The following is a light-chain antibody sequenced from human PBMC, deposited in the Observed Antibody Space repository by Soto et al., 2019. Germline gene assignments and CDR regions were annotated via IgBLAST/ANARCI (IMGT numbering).Light chain of an antibody. CDR3: QQYGNSPIT. Sequence: EIVLTQSPGSLCLSPGERATLSCRASQSVSSTSLAWYQQKPGQAPRLLIYGASSRATGIPDRFSGSGSGTDFTLTISRLEPEDFAVYYCQQYGNSPITFGQGTQLEIK. CDR2: GAS. J-gene: IGKJ5*01. CDR1: QSVSSTS. V-gene: IGKV3-20*01.